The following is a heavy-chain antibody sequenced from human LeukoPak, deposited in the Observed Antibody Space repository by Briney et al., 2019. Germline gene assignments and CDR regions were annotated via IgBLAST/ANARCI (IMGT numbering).Heavy chain of an antibody. V-gene: IGHV3-53*01. CDR1: GFTVNSNY. J-gene: IGHJ5*02. CDR2: IYSGGST. Sequence: GGSLRLSCAASGFTVNSNYMSWVRQAPGKGLEWVSVIYSGGSTYYADSVKGRFTISRDNSKNTLYLQMNSLRAEDTAVYYCARASINLLGWFDPWGQGTLVTVSS. CDR3: ARASINLLGWFDP. D-gene: IGHD6-6*01.